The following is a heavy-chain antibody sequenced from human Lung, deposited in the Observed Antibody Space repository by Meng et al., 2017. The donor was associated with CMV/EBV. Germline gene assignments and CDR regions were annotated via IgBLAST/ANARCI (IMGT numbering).Heavy chain of an antibody. Sequence: SXTXSLXXTVSGGSINSYYWSWIRQPPGKGLEWIGDIDYSGSTNYNPSLQSRVTISVDTSKNQFSLNLNSVTAADTAVDYWARVGFVVYPYNWFDPWAQGTXVTVAS. CDR3: ARVGFVVYPYNWFDP. CDR2: IDYSGST. V-gene: IGHV4-59*01. D-gene: IGHD2-8*02. J-gene: IGHJ5*02. CDR1: GGSINSYY.